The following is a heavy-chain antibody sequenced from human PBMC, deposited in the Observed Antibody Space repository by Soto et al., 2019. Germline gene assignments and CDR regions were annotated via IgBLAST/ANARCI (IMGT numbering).Heavy chain of an antibody. Sequence: TSETLSLTCTVSGGSISSYYWSWIRQPPGKGLEWIGYIYYTGYTNYNPPLKSRVTISVDTSKNQFSLNVSSVTAADTAVYYCARVKWFGESGFDYWGQGTLVTVSS. J-gene: IGHJ4*02. CDR2: IYYTGYT. CDR3: ARVKWFGESGFDY. D-gene: IGHD3-10*01. CDR1: GGSISSYY. V-gene: IGHV4-59*01.